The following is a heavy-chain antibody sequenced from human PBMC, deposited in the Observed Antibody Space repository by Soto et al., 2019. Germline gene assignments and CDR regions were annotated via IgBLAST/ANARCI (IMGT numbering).Heavy chain of an antibody. CDR1: GFSLNTRAVG. J-gene: IGHJ5*02. Sequence: SGPTLVNPTQTLTLTCTFSGFSLNTRAVGVGWIRQPPGKALEWLALIFWDDDKRYSPSLKNRLTITKDTSKNQVVLTMTNMDPVDTATYFGAHRPNYGARFAPWGPGTLVTVSS. CDR2: IFWDDDK. CDR3: AHRPNYGARFAP. V-gene: IGHV2-5*02. D-gene: IGHD4-17*01.